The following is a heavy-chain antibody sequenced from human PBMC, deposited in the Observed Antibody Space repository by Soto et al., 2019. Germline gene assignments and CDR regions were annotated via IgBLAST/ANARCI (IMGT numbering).Heavy chain of an antibody. CDR2: IGRRSDI. V-gene: IGHV3-21*01. J-gene: IGHJ6*02. CDR1: GFSFSTYS. Sequence: AVGSLRLSCEAPGFSFSTYSMHWVRQAPGKGLEWVSSIGRRSDIYYADSVKGRFTISRDNAKNSVSLQMNSLRDEDTAVYYCAREETAWPLAYGLDVWGQGTTVTVSS. D-gene: IGHD2-21*02. CDR3: AREETAWPLAYGLDV.